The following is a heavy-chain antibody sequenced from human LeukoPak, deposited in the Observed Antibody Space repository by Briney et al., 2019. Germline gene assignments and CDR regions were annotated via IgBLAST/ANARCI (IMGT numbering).Heavy chain of an antibody. V-gene: IGHV1-58*01. CDR2: IVVGSGNT. CDR1: GFTFTSSA. J-gene: IGHJ5*02. CDR3: ARERPTIAARSSNWFDP. Sequence: SVKVSCKASGFTFTSSAVQGVRQARGQRLEGIGWIVVGSGNTNYAQKFQERVTMTRDTSTSTVYMELSSLRSEDTAVYYCARERPTIAARSSNWFDPWGQGALVTVSS. D-gene: IGHD6-6*01.